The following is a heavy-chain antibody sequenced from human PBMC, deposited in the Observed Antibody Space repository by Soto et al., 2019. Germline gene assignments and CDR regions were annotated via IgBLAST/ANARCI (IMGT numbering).Heavy chain of an antibody. CDR3: ARDQSSGWYGKESGMDV. CDR2: ISAYNGNK. Sequence: QVQLVQSGAEVKKPGASEKVSCKASGYTFTNYGVTWVRQAPGQGLEWMGWISAYNGNKNYAQKLQGRVTLTTDTSTTTAYMELRSLTSDDTAVYYCARDQSSGWYGKESGMDVWGQGTTVTVSS. J-gene: IGHJ6*02. V-gene: IGHV1-18*01. D-gene: IGHD6-19*01. CDR1: GYTFTNYG.